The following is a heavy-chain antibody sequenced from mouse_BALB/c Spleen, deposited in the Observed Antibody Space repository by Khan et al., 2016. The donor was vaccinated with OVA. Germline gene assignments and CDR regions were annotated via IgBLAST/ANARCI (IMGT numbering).Heavy chain of an antibody. CDR1: GYAFTNYL. CDR2: INPGSGDT. CDR3: TRGGFGWFAY. V-gene: IGHV1-54*01. D-gene: IGHD3-1*01. Sequence: VQLQQSGAELVRPGTSVKVSCKASGYAFTNYLIEWVKQRPGQGLEWIGVINPGSGDTKYNEKFKDKASLTADKSSSTAYMQLSSLTTDVYAVYFGTRGGFGWFAYWGQGTLVTVSA. J-gene: IGHJ3*01.